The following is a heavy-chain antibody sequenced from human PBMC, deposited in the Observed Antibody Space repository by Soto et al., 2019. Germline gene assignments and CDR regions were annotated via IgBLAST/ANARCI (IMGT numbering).Heavy chain of an antibody. V-gene: IGHV4-38-2*01. J-gene: IGHJ4*02. D-gene: IGHD3-22*01. Sequence: SETLSLTCAVSGYSISSGYYWGWIRQPPGKGPEWIGNIFHRGTTYYNPSLKSRVTISVDTSKNEFSLRLSTVTAADTAVYYCARVDSPYYYNSSGYFTYWGQGTLVTVSS. CDR1: GYSISSGYY. CDR3: ARVDSPYYYNSSGYFTY. CDR2: IFHRGTT.